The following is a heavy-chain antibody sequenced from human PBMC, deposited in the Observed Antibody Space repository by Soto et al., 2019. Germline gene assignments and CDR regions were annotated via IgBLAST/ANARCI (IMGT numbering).Heavy chain of an antibody. Sequence: GASVKVSCKASGYTFTSYYMHWVRQAPGQGLEWMGIINPSGGSTSYAQKFQGRVTMTRDTSTSTVFMELSSLRSEDTAVYYCARVGIHYDILTGYYPKYYFDYWGQGTLVTVSS. CDR1: GYTFTSYY. CDR2: INPSGGST. D-gene: IGHD3-9*01. V-gene: IGHV1-46*03. J-gene: IGHJ4*02. CDR3: ARVGIHYDILTGYYPKYYFDY.